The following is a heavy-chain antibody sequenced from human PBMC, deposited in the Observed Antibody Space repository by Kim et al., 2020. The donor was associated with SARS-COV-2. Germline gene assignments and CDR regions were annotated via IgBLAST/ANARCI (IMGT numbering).Heavy chain of an antibody. CDR2: ISSSGATI. J-gene: IGHJ4*02. CDR3: ARRSHSGSNPLPNYFDY. CDR1: GFSFSDYY. V-gene: IGHV3-11*01. Sequence: GGSLRLSCTASGFSFSDYYMNWIRQAPGKGLEWVSYISSSGATIYYTDSVKGRFTVSRDNAQNSLYLQMINLRAEDTALYYCARRSHSGSNPLPNYFDYWGQGILLTVSS. D-gene: IGHD1-26*01.